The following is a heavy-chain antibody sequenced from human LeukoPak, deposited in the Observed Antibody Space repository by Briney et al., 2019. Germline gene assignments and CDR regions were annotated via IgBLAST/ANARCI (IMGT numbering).Heavy chain of an antibody. CDR3: ARGRCTNGVCYELDYFDY. CDR2: INHSGST. J-gene: IGHJ4*02. D-gene: IGHD2-8*01. Sequence: SETLSLTCAVHGGSLSGYYWSWIRQPPGKGLEWIGEINHSGSTNYNPSLKSRVTISVDTSKNQFSLKLSSVTAADTAVYYCARGRCTNGVCYELDYFDYWGQGTLVTVSS. V-gene: IGHV4-34*01. CDR1: GGSLSGYY.